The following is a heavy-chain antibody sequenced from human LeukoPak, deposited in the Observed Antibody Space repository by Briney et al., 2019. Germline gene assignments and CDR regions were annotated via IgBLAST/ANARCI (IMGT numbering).Heavy chain of an antibody. CDR1: GFTFSSYG. CDR2: ISYDGSNK. D-gene: IGHD3-22*01. J-gene: IGHJ4*02. Sequence: RGGSLRLSCAASGFTFSSYGMHWVRQAPGKGLEWVAVISYDGSNKYYADSVKGRFTISRDNSKNTLYLQMNSLRAEDTAVYYCAKGAGSSGYYPDYFDYWGQGTLVTVSS. V-gene: IGHV3-30*18. CDR3: AKGAGSSGYYPDYFDY.